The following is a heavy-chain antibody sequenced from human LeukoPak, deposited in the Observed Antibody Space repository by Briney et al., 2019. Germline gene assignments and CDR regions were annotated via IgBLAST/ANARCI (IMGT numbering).Heavy chain of an antibody. V-gene: IGHV4-39*01. Sequence: SETLSLTCTVSGGSISSSSYYWGWIRQPPGKGLEWIGSIYYSGNTYYNPSLKSRVTISVDTSKNQFSLKLSSVTAADTAVYYCTSCYSDWFDPWGQGTLVTVSS. D-gene: IGHD2-21*02. CDR1: GGSISSSSYY. J-gene: IGHJ5*02. CDR3: TSCYSDWFDP. CDR2: IYYSGNT.